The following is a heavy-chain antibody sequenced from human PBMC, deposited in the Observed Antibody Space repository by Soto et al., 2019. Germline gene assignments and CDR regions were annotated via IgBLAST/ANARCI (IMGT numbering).Heavy chain of an antibody. CDR2: ISSSSSTI. CDR1: GFTFSSYS. J-gene: IGHJ4*02. CDR3: AGDWLGWGGY. D-gene: IGHD3-16*01. Sequence: EVQLVESGGGLVQPGGSLRLSCAASGFTFSSYSMNWVRQAPGKGLEWVSYISSSSSTIYYADSVKGRFTISRDNAKNSLYLQMNGLRAEDTAVYYCAGDWLGWGGYWGQGTLVTVSS. V-gene: IGHV3-48*01.